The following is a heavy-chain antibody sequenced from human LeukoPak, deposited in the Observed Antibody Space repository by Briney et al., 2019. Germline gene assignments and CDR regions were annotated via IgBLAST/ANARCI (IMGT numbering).Heavy chain of an antibody. CDR3: AKDLGGSATTV. J-gene: IGHJ4*02. D-gene: IGHD2-2*01. CDR1: GFTFEDHV. V-gene: IGHV3-9*01. Sequence: LTGGSLRLSCAASGFTFEDHVMHWVRQASGKGLEWVSSISWSGDRMGYADAVKGRFTISRDNAKNSLFLQMNSLRVEDTALYYCAKDLGGSATTVWGQGTLVTVSS. CDR2: ISWSGDRM.